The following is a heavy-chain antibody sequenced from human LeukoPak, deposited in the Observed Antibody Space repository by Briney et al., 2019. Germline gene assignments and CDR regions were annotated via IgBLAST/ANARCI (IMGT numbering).Heavy chain of an antibody. CDR3: ASSRLPGY. CDR2: IKEDGSVK. V-gene: IGHV3-7*01. Sequence: GGSLRLSCAASGFTFSSYWMNWVRQAPGKGLEWVAYIKEDGSVKSYADSMKGRFTISRDNAKNSLYLQMNSLRAEDTAVYYCASSRLPGYWGQGTLVTVPS. CDR1: GFTFSSYW. J-gene: IGHJ4*02.